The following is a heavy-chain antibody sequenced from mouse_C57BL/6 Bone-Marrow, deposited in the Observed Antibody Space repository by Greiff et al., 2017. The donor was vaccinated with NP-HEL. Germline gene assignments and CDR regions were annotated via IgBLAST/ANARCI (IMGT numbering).Heavy chain of an antibody. V-gene: IGHV1-50*01. J-gene: IGHJ1*03. D-gene: IGHD1-1*01. CDR1: GYTFTSYW. CDR2: IDPSDSYT. Sequence: QVQLQQPGAELVKPGASVKLSCKASGYTFTSYWMQWVKQRPGQGLAWIGEIDPSDSYTNYNQKFKGKATLTVDTSSSTAYMQLSSLTSEDSAVYYCARSDYYGSSYWYFDVWGTGTTVTVSS. CDR3: ARSDYYGSSYWYFDV.